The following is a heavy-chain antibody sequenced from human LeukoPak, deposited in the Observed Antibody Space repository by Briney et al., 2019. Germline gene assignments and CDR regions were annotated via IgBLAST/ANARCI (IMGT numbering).Heavy chain of an antibody. CDR3: ARVVGGYFDY. V-gene: IGHV4-30-4*01. Sequence: SETLSLTCTVSGVSISSGDYYWSWLRQPPGKGLEWIGYIYYSGSTYYNPSLKSRVTISVDTSKNQFSLKLSSVTAADTAVYYCARVVGGYFDYWGQGTLVTVSS. D-gene: IGHD2-15*01. CDR1: GVSISSGDYY. J-gene: IGHJ4*02. CDR2: IYYSGST.